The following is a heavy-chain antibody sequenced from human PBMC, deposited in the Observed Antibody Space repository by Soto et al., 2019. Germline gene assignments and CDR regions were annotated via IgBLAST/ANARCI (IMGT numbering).Heavy chain of an antibody. D-gene: IGHD4-17*01. V-gene: IGHV1-69*13. J-gene: IGHJ6*02. CDR3: ASSKTQGDYGDYAYYYYYGMDV. CDR1: GGTFSSYA. CDR2: IIPIFGTA. Sequence: ASVKVSCKASGGTFSSYAISWVRQAPGQGLEWMGGIIPIFGTANYAQKFQGRVTITADESTSTAYMELSSLRSEDTAVYYCASSKTQGDYGDYAYYYYYGMDVWGQGTTVTVSS.